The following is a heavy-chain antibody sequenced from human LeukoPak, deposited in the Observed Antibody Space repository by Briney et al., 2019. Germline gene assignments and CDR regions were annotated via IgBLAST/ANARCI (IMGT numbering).Heavy chain of an antibody. CDR2: TYYSGST. D-gene: IGHD5-12*01. CDR3: ARLRSGYDLFDY. V-gene: IGHV4-39*01. CDR1: GGSISSSSYY. J-gene: IGHJ4*02. Sequence: PSETLSLTCTVSGGSISSSSYYWGWIRQPPGKGLEWIGSTYYSGSTYYNPSLKSRVTISVDTSKNQFSLKLSSVTAADTAVYYCARLRSGYDLFDYWGQGTLVTVSS.